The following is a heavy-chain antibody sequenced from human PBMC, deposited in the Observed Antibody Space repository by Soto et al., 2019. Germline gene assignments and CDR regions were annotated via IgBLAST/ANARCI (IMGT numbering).Heavy chain of an antibody. CDR1: GYTFAGYY. V-gene: IGHV1-2*02. CDR3: ATYSSSSGAPYYYYCMDV. J-gene: IGHJ6*02. D-gene: IGHD6-6*01. Sequence: ASVKVSCKASGYTFAGYYMHWVRQAPGQGLEWMGWINPNSGGTNYAQKFQGRVTMTRDTSISTAYMELSRLRSDDTAVYYFATYSSSSGAPYYYYCMDVWGQGTTVTVSS. CDR2: INPNSGGT.